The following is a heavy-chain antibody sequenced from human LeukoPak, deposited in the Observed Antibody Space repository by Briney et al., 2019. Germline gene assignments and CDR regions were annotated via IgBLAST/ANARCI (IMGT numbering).Heavy chain of an antibody. CDR3: ARDRAYCGGDCYSTLDY. Sequence: GSSVKVSCKASGGTLSSYTISWVRQAPGQGLEWMGRIIPILGIANYAQKFQGRVTITADKSTSTAYMELSSLRSEDTAVYYCARDRAYCGGDCYSTLDYWGQGTLVTVSS. CDR1: GGTLSSYT. J-gene: IGHJ4*02. D-gene: IGHD2-21*01. CDR2: IIPILGIA. V-gene: IGHV1-69*04.